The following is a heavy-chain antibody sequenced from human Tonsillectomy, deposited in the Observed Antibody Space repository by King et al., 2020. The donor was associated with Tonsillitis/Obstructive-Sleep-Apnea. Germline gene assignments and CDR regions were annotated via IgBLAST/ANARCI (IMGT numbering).Heavy chain of an antibody. V-gene: IGHV3-21*01. CDR1: GFTFSSYS. J-gene: IGHJ4*02. D-gene: IGHD2-21*01. CDR3: AATSPCGGDCYLDY. CDR2: ISSSSSYI. Sequence: VQLVESGGGLVKPGGSLRLSCAASGFTFSSYSMNWVRQAPGKGLEWVSSISSSSSYIYYADSVKGRFTISRDNAKNSLYLQLNSLRAEDTAVYYCAATSPCGGDCYLDYWGQGTLVTVSS.